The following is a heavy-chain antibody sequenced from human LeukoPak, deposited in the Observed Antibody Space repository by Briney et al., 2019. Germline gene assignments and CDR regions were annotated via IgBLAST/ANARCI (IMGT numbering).Heavy chain of an antibody. CDR2: IYYSGST. CDR3: ARDSPRSGWYNY. J-gene: IGHJ4*02. CDR1: GGSISSYY. Sequence: SETLSLTCTVSGGSISSYYWSWIRQPPGKGLEWIGYIYYSGSTNYNPSLKSRVTISVDTSKTQFSLKLSSVTAADTAVYYCARDSPRSGWYNYWGQGTLVTVSS. D-gene: IGHD6-19*01. V-gene: IGHV4-59*01.